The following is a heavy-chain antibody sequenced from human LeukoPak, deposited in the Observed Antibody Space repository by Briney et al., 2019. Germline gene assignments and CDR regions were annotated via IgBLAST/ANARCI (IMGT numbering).Heavy chain of an antibody. J-gene: IGHJ4*02. Sequence: GGSLRLSCAASGFTFSSYAMSWVRQAPGKGLEWVSGISGSGGSTYYADSVKGRFTISRDNSKNTLYLQMNSLRAEDTAVYYCAKDLAGSYPRSLCYFDYWGQGTLVTVSS. V-gene: IGHV3-23*01. D-gene: IGHD3-16*02. CDR1: GFTFSSYA. CDR3: AKDLAGSYPRSLCYFDY. CDR2: ISGSGGST.